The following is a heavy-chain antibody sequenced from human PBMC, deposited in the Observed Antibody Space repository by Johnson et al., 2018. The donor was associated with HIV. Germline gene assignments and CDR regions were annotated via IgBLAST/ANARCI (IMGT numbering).Heavy chain of an antibody. D-gene: IGHD6-19*01. CDR1: GFTFDDYG. Sequence: VQLVESGGSVIRPGGSLRLSCAASGFTFDDYGMSWVRQAPKKGLEWVSGINWNGGSTGYADSVKGRFTISRDNAKNSLYMQMNSLRAEDTALYYCARGVGGAGDDAFDIWGQGTMVTVSS. J-gene: IGHJ3*02. CDR3: ARGVGGAGDDAFDI. V-gene: IGHV3-20*04. CDR2: INWNGGST.